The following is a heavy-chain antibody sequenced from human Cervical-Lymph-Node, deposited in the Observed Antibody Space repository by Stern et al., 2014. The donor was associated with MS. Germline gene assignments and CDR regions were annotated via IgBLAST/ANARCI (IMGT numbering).Heavy chain of an antibody. Sequence: EVQLVESGGGVIQPGGSLRLSCTASGFTVSRDYMTWVRQAPGKGLEGVSFISTLWSTFYTYSVKGRFPISRDDSKTTVYLHMTSLRAEDTAMYYCARDTSSPERSDWWGQGTLVTFSS. D-gene: IGHD1-1*01. CDR3: ARDTSSPERSDW. CDR2: ISTLWST. V-gene: IGHV3-53*01. J-gene: IGHJ4*02. CDR1: GFTVSRDY.